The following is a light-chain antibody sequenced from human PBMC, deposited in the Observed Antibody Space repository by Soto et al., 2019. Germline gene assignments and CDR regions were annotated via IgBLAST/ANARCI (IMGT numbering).Light chain of an antibody. Sequence: QPVLTQSPSASASLGASVKLTCTLSSGHSSYAIAWHQQQPEKGPRYLMKLNSDGSHNKGDGIPERFSGSSSGAERYLTISSLQSEDEADYYCQTWDTGIRVSGGGTKLTVL. CDR3: QTWDTGIRV. CDR2: LNSDGSH. J-gene: IGLJ3*02. V-gene: IGLV4-69*01. CDR1: SGHSSYA.